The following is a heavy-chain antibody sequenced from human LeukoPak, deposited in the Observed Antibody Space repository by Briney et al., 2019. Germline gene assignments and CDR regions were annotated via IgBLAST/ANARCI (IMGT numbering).Heavy chain of an antibody. CDR2: IKQDGSDK. Sequence: PGGSLRLSCAASGFTFSSYWMSWVRQAPGKGLEWVANIKQDGSDKYYVDSVKGRFTISRDNAKNTLCMQMNSLRAEDTAMYYCARAVYYSNYLGYWGQGTLVTVSS. CDR3: ARAVYYSNYLGY. V-gene: IGHV3-7*02. J-gene: IGHJ4*01. CDR1: GFTFSSYW. D-gene: IGHD3-10*01.